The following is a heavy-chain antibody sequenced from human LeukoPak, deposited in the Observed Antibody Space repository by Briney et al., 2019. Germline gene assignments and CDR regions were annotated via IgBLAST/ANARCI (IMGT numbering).Heavy chain of an antibody. CDR3: ARAPLLWFGESSSGWFDP. V-gene: IGHV1-18*01. Sequence: GASVKVSCKASGYTFTNYGVSWVRQASGQGLEWMGWISAYNGNTNYAQKLQGRVTMTTDTSTSTAYMVLRSLRSDDTAVYYCARAPLLWFGESSSGWFDPWGQGTLVTVSS. CDR2: ISAYNGNT. J-gene: IGHJ5*02. CDR1: GYTFTNYG. D-gene: IGHD3-10*01.